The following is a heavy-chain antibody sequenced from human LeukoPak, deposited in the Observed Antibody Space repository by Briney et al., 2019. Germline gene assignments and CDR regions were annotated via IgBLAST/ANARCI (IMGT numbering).Heavy chain of an antibody. CDR2: ISSDGNNK. V-gene: IGHV3-30*18. Sequence: GGSLRLSCSASGFTFSSYGMHWVRQAPGKGLEWVAVISSDGNNKNYVDSVKGRFTLSRDNSKNTLYLQMNSLRAEDTAVYYGAKDSNYYGSGTYSKGPVDYWGQGTLVTVSS. CDR3: AKDSNYYGSGTYSKGPVDY. D-gene: IGHD3-10*01. CDR1: GFTFSSYG. J-gene: IGHJ4*02.